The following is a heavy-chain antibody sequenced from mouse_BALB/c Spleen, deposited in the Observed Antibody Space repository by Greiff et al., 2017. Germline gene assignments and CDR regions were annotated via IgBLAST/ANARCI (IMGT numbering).Heavy chain of an antibody. CDR2: ISSGGST. Sequence: VESGGGLVKPGGSLKLSCAASGFTFSSYAMSWVRQTPEKRLEWVASISSGGSTYYPDSVKGRFTISRDNARNILYLQMSSLRSEDTAMYYCARGDYGSSYDAMDYWGQGTSVTVSS. CDR3: ARGDYGSSYDAMDY. J-gene: IGHJ4*01. CDR1: GFTFSSYA. D-gene: IGHD1-1*01. V-gene: IGHV5-6-5*01.